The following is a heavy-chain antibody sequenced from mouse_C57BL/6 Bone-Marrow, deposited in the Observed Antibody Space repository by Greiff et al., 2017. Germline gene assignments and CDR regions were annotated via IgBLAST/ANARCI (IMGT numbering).Heavy chain of an antibody. V-gene: IGHV1-63*01. J-gene: IGHJ2*01. CDR2: IYPGGGYT. CDR3: ARSNWDVDFDG. CDR1: GYTFTNYW. Sequence: QVQLQQSGAELVRPGTSVKMSCKASGYTFTNYWIGWAKQRPGHGLEWIGDIYPGGGYTNYNEKFKGKATLTADKSSSTAYMQFSSLTSEDSAIYYCARSNWDVDFDGWGQGTTLTVSS. D-gene: IGHD4-1*02.